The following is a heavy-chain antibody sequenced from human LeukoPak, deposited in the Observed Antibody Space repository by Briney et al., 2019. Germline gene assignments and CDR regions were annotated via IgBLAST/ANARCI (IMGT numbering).Heavy chain of an antibody. V-gene: IGHV3-23*01. CDR1: GFTFSSYA. CDR3: ARPRAMTTGVGRYFDL. CDR2: ISGGGEDT. J-gene: IGHJ2*01. D-gene: IGHD1-1*01. Sequence: GGSLRLSCAASGFTFSSYAMSWIRQAPGKGLEWVSAISGGGEDTYYPDSVKGRFTISRDNSKNTLYLQMNSLRAEDTAIYYCARPRAMTTGVGRYFDLWGRGTLVTVSS.